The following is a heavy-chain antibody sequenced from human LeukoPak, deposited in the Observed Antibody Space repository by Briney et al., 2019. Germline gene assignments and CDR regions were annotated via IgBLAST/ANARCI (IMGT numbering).Heavy chain of an antibody. D-gene: IGHD1-14*01. Sequence: SETLSLTCTVSSGSINNYYWSWIRQTPGKGLEGIGYILSSGSTNYNPSVKSRVTISVDTSKNQFSLKLSSVTAADTAVYYCARTNQISETAFDIWGQGTMVIVSS. V-gene: IGHV4-59*01. CDR1: SGSINNYY. CDR2: ILSSGST. J-gene: IGHJ3*02. CDR3: ARTNQISETAFDI.